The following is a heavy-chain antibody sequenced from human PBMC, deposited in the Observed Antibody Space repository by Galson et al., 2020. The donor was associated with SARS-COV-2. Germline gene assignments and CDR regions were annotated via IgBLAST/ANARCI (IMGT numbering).Heavy chain of an antibody. CDR3: ASPTYYYGSGSYSYPGRDAFDI. D-gene: IGHD3-10*01. CDR1: GGTFSSYA. CDR2: IIPIFGTA. V-gene: IGHV1-69*13. J-gene: IGHJ3*02. Sequence: SVQVSCKASGGTFSSYAISWVRQAPGQGLEWMGGIIPIFGTANYAQKFQGRVTITADESTSTAYMELSSLRSEDTAVYYCASPTYYYGSGSYSYPGRDAFDIWGQGTMVTVSS.